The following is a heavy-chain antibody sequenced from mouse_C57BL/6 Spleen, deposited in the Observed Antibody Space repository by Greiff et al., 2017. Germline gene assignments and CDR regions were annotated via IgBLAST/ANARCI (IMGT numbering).Heavy chain of an antibody. Sequence: EVQLQQSGAELVRPGASVKLSCTASGFNIKDDYMHWVKQRPEQGLEWIGWIDPENGDTEYASKFQGKATITADTSSNTAYLQLSSLTSEDTAVYYCTFIYDGYLRRYFDVWGTGTTVTVSS. D-gene: IGHD2-3*01. CDR3: TFIYDGYLRRYFDV. CDR2: IDPENGDT. J-gene: IGHJ1*03. CDR1: GFNIKDDY. V-gene: IGHV14-4*01.